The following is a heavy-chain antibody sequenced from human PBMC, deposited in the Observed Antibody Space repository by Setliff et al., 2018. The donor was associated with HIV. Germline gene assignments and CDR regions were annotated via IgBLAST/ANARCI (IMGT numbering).Heavy chain of an antibody. D-gene: IGHD5-18*01. CDR1: GIVFSSYT. J-gene: IGHJ4*02. Sequence: PGGSLRLSCAASGIVFSSYTMTWVGQAPGKGLEWVSAVRAGGGSTFYADSLKGRFTISRDDSKNTLYRQMNSLRAEDTAVYYCARDLPRGYSYGLVGYWGQGTLVTVSS. V-gene: IGHV3-23*01. CDR3: ARDLPRGYSYGLVGY. CDR2: VRAGGGST.